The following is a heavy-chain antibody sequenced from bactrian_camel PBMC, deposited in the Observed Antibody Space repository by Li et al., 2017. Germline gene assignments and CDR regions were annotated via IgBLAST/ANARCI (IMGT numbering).Heavy chain of an antibody. CDR2: IRPSGEEQ. J-gene: IGHJ4*01. D-gene: IGHD2*01. V-gene: IGHV3S54*01. Sequence: HVQLVESGGGSVQVGGSLRLSCQAPGEISRDYCVGWYRQVPGKKREGVAVIRPSGEEQYYADSVKGRFTISLDMGENILYLHMSSLKPEDTAMYYCAAPRRDAHCSGDLLSTTFPFWGQGTQVTVS. CDR1: GEISRDYC. CDR3: AAPRRDAHCSGDLLSTTFPF.